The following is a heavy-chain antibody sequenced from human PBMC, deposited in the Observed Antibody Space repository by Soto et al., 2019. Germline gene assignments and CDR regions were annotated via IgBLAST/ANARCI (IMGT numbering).Heavy chain of an antibody. CDR1: GGTFSSYA. V-gene: IGHV1-69*06. J-gene: IGHJ6*02. CDR2: IIPIFGTA. CDR3: ARAGGGVRYDFWSGYPQDYYYYGMDV. D-gene: IGHD3-3*01. Sequence: SVKVSCKASGGTFSSYAISWVRQAPGQGLEWMGGIIPIFGTANYAQKFQGRVTITADKSTSTAYMELSSLRSEDTAVYYCARAGGGVRYDFWSGYPQDYYYYGMDVWGQGTTVTVS.